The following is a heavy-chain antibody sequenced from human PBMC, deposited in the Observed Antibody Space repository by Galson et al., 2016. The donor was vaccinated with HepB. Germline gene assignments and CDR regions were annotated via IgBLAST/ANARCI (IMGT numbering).Heavy chain of an antibody. Sequence: SLRLSCAASGFTFCDYYMRWTRQAPGKGLEWVSYISSSRSYTKYADSVKGRFTISRDNAKNSLYLQMNSPGAEDTAVYYCARDGSSRSSPNGFDIWGQGTMVTVSS. CDR2: ISSSRSYT. CDR3: ARDGSSRSSPNGFDI. V-gene: IGHV3-11*05. J-gene: IGHJ3*02. CDR1: GFTFCDYY. D-gene: IGHD6-13*01.